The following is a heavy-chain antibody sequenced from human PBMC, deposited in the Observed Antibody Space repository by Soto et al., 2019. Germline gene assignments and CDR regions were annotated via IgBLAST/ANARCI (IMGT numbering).Heavy chain of an antibody. CDR2: ISGSGGST. CDR3: AKRDGVVVAATPLFDY. CDR1: GFTFSSYA. Sequence: GGSLRLSCAASGFTFSSYAMSWVRQAPGKGLEWVSAISGSGGSTYYADSVKGRFTISRDNSKNTLYLQMNSLRAEDTAVYYCAKRDGVVVAATPLFDYWGQGTLVTVSS. J-gene: IGHJ4*02. D-gene: IGHD2-15*01. V-gene: IGHV3-23*01.